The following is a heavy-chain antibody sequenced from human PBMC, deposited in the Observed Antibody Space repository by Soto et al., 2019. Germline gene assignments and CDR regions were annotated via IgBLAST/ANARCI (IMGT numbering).Heavy chain of an antibody. CDR1: GASISSGDYS. V-gene: IGHV4-30-2*01. CDR3: ARFGHSGGYFPSYFDS. Sequence: QLHLQESGSGLVRPSQTLTLTCAVSGASISSGDYSWTWIRQPPGRGLEWIGYIYHSGNTYYKPSLKTRVTISVVRSKNQFFLDLNYVTAADTAVYYCARFGHSGGYFPSYFDSWGQGTLVTVSS. D-gene: IGHD3-22*01. CDR2: IYHSGNT. J-gene: IGHJ4*02.